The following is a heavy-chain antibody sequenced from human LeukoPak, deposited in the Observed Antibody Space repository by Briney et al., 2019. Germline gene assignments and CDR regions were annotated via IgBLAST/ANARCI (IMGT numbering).Heavy chain of an antibody. CDR2: IYPGDSKT. V-gene: IGHV5-51*01. J-gene: IGHJ5*02. Sequence: GESLKISCKGSGYSFTNYWVAWVRQLPGKGLEWMGIIYPGDSKTRYSPSFQGQVTISADKSISTAYLQWSSLQASDTAMYYCARPWGSSGWVGLDPWGQGTLVTVSS. CDR1: GYSFTNYW. D-gene: IGHD6-19*01. CDR3: ARPWGSSGWVGLDP.